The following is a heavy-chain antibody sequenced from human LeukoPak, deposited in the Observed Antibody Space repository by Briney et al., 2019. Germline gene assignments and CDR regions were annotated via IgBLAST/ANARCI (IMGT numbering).Heavy chain of an antibody. V-gene: IGHV4-34*01. CDR1: GGSFSDYY. D-gene: IGHD6-13*01. CDR2: INHSGST. CDR3: AGGPGIAAAGYFDC. Sequence: PSETLSLTCAVYGGSFSDYYWTWIRQSPGKGLEWTGEINHSGSTNYNSSLKSRVTISVDPYKKQFSLKLSSVTAADTAVYSCAGGPGIAAAGYFDCWGQGTLVTVST. J-gene: IGHJ4*02.